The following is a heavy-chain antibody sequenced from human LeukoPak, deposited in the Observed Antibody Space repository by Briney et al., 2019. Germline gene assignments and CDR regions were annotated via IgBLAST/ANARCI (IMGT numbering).Heavy chain of an antibody. CDR3: ARDCSGGSCYGAFDI. CDR2: IYDSGST. CDR1: GASIRSGDYY. V-gene: IGHV4-30-4*01. J-gene: IGHJ3*02. D-gene: IGHD2-15*01. Sequence: SETLSLTCTVSGASIRSGDYYWSWIRQPPGKGLEWIGYIYDSGSTYYNPSLKSRITISVDTTENRFSLKLSSVTATDTAVYYCARDCSGGSCYGAFDIWGQGTMVTVSS.